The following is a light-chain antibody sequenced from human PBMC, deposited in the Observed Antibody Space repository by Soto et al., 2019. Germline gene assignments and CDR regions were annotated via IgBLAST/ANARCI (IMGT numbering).Light chain of an antibody. J-gene: IGLJ3*02. CDR1: SGHSSYA. CDR2: VNSDGSH. CDR3: QTWGTGIRV. V-gene: IGLV4-69*01. Sequence: QSVLTQSPSASASLGASVKLTCTLSSGHSSYAIAWHQQQPEKGPRYLMKVNSDGSHSKGDEIPDRFSGSSSGAERYLTISSIQSEDEADYYCQTWGTGIRVFGGGTKLTVL.